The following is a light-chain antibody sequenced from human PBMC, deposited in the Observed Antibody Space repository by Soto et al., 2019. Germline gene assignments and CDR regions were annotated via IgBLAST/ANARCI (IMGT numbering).Light chain of an antibody. CDR3: QQSYSTLGT. J-gene: IGKJ1*01. CDR1: HSINNS. V-gene: IGKV1-39*01. CDR2: AAS. Sequence: QMTQSPSSLSASVGDRVIITCRADHSINNSLNWYQQKPGQVPKLLIYAASTLQSGVPSRFSGSGSGRVFTLTINSLQPEDFATYYCQQSYSTLGTFGRGTRVEI.